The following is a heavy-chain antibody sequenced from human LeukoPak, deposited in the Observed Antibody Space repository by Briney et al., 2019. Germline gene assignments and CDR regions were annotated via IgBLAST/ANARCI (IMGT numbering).Heavy chain of an antibody. CDR3: ARGIHDYGDYSVALDI. CDR1: GYTFTSYY. V-gene: IGHV1-3*03. J-gene: IGHJ3*02. CDR2: INAGNGNT. D-gene: IGHD4-17*01. Sequence: ASVKASCKASGYTFTSYYMHWVRQAPGQRLEWMGWINAGNGNTKYSQEFQGRVTITRDTSASTAYMELSSLRSEDMAVYYRARGIHDYGDYSVALDIWGQGTMVTVSS.